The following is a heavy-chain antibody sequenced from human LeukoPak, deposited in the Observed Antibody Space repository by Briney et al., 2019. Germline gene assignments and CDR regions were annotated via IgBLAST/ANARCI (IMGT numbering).Heavy chain of an antibody. CDR2: TYYRSKWYN. D-gene: IGHD6-13*01. J-gene: IGHJ4*02. Sequence: SQTLSLSCAISRDSVSSNSAAWNWIRQSPSRGLEWLGRTYYRSKWYNDDAVSVKSRITINPDTSENQFSLQLNSVTPEDTAVYYCARVARVGSSSWDFYFDYWGQGTLVTVSS. CDR1: RDSVSSNSAA. CDR3: ARVARVGSSSWDFYFDY. V-gene: IGHV6-1*01.